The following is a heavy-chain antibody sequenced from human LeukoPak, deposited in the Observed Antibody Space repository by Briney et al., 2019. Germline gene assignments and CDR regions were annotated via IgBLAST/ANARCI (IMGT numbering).Heavy chain of an antibody. V-gene: IGHV3-7*01. CDR3: ARAMGWLQFGYFDY. CDR2: IKQDGSEK. J-gene: IGHJ4*02. CDR1: GFIFSSYW. Sequence: GGSLRLSCAASGFIFSSYWMSWVRQAPGKGLEWVANIKQDGSEKYYVDSVKGRFTISRDNAKNSLYLQMNSLRAEDTAVYYCARAMGWLQFGYFDYWGQGTLVTVSS. D-gene: IGHD5-24*01.